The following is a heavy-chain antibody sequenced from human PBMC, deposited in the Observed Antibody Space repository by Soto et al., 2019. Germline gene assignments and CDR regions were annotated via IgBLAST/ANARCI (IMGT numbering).Heavy chain of an antibody. D-gene: IGHD2-21*01. J-gene: IGHJ3*02. CDR1: GFTFSTYS. CDR3: ARYLIIPRAFDI. CDR2: ISSSSSVI. Sequence: QTVGSLRLSCSVSGFTFSTYSMAWIRQAPGKGLEWLSYISSSSSVIYYADSVKGRITVSRDNGKNALILQMHSLRADDTAVYYCARYLIIPRAFDIWGQGTAVTVSS. V-gene: IGHV3-48*04.